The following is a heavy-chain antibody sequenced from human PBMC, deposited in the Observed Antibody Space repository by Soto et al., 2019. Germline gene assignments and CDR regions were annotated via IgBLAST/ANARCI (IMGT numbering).Heavy chain of an antibody. CDR3: ARAGVNYDLWIGYYKLSGWFDR. Sequence: SVKVSCKASGGTFSSYAISWVRQAPGQGLEWMGGIIPIFGTANYAQKFQGRVTITADESTSTAYMELSSLRSEDTAVYYGARAGVNYDLWIGYYKLSGWFDRWG. J-gene: IGHJ5*02. V-gene: IGHV1-69*13. CDR1: GGTFSSYA. D-gene: IGHD3-3*01. CDR2: IIPIFGTA.